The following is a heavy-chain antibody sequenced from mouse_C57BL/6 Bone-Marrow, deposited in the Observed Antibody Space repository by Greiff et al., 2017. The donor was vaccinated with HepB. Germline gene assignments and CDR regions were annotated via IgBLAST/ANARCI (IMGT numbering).Heavy chain of an antibody. V-gene: IGHV1-69*01. J-gene: IGHJ2*01. D-gene: IGHD1-1*01. CDR1: GYTFTSYW. CDR2: IDPSDSYT. CDR3: ARGRPVNYYGSSYDY. Sequence: VQGVESGAELVMPGASVKLSCKASGYTFTSYWMHWVKQRPGQGLEWIGEIDPSDSYTNYNQKFKGKSTVTVDKSSSTAYMQLSSLTSEDSAVYYCARGRPVNYYGSSYDYWGQGTTLTVSS.